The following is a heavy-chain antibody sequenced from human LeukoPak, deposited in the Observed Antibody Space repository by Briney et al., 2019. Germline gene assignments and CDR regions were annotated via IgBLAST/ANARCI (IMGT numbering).Heavy chain of an antibody. J-gene: IGHJ6*03. Sequence: GGSLRLSCAASGFTFSSYSMSWVRQAPGKGLEWVSSISSTGGTTYYADSVKGRFTISRDNSKNTLFLQVNSLRAEDTAIYYCAKNGDRGAYCSGGSCYPYYYYYMDVWGKGTTVTISS. D-gene: IGHD2-15*01. CDR1: GFTFSSYS. CDR2: ISSTGGTT. V-gene: IGHV3-23*01. CDR3: AKNGDRGAYCSGGSCYPYYYYYMDV.